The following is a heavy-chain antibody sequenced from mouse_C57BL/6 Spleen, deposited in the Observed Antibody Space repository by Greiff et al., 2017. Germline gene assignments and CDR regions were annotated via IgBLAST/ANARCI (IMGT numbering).Heavy chain of an antibody. V-gene: IGHV1-53*01. CDR1: GYTFTSYW. Sequence: QVQLQQPGTELVKPGASVTLSCKASGYTFTSYWMHWVKQRPGQGLEWIGNIHPSNGGTNYNEKFQSTATLTVDNSSSTAYMQLSSLTSEDSAVYYCARGFYSNYGDYWGQGTTLTVSS. D-gene: IGHD2-5*01. J-gene: IGHJ2*01. CDR3: ARGFYSNYGDY. CDR2: IHPSNGGT.